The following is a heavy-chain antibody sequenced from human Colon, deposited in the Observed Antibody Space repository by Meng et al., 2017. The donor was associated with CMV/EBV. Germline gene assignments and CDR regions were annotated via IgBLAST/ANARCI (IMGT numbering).Heavy chain of an antibody. Sequence: SVKVSCKASGGTFSSYAISWVRQAPGQGLEWMGGIIPILGIANYAQKFQGRVTITADKSTSTAYMELSSLRSEDTALYYCARGGLRYSGQGFGELWVYYSGMDVWGQGTTVTVSS. CDR2: IIPILGIA. J-gene: IGHJ6*02. CDR1: GGTFSSYA. V-gene: IGHV1-69*10. D-gene: IGHD5-12*01. CDR3: ARGGLRYSGQGFGELWVYYSGMDV.